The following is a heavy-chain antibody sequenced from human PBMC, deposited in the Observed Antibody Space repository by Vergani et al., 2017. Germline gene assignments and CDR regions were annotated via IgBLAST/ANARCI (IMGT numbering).Heavy chain of an antibody. V-gene: IGHV4-59*01. J-gene: IGHJ6*02. CDR3: ARDLRLKGSGSKYYGMDV. CDR2: IHYSGST. CDR1: GGSISSYY. Sequence: QVQLQESGPGLVKPSETLSLTCTVSGGSISSYYWSWIRQPPGKGLEWIGYIHYSGSTNYNPSRKSRVTISVDTSKNQFSLKLSSVTAADTAVYYCARDLRLKGSGSKYYGMDVWGQGTTVTVSS. D-gene: IGHD3-10*01.